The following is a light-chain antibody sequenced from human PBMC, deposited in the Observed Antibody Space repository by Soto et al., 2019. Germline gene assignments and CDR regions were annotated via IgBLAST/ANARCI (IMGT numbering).Light chain of an antibody. J-gene: IGKJ4*01. CDR3: QQYGSSPLT. CDR1: QSVTSTY. V-gene: IGKV3-20*01. Sequence: EIVLTQSPGTLSLSPGERATLSCRASQSVTSTYIAWYQQKPGQAPRLLIYGASNRATGIPDRFTGSGSGTDFTLTISRLEPEDFAVYYCQQYGSSPLTFGGGTKVESK. CDR2: GAS.